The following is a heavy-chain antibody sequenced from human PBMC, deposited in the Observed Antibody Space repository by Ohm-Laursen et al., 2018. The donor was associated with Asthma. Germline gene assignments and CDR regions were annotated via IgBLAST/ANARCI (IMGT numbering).Heavy chain of an antibody. J-gene: IGHJ6*02. Sequence: SLRLSCAASGFSVSRHFMNWIRQGPEKGLEWVADIYPGGATFYADSVKGRFTISRDNAKNSLYLQMNNLRAEDAAIYYCAREWGGMDVWGQGTTVTVSS. CDR1: GFSVSRHF. V-gene: IGHV3-53*01. D-gene: IGHD3-16*01. CDR2: IYPGGAT. CDR3: AREWGGMDV.